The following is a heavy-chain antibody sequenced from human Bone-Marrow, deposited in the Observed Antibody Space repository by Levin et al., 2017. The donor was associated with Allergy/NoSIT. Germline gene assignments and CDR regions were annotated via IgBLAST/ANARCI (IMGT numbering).Heavy chain of an antibody. J-gene: IGHJ4*02. CDR1: GGSVSSSSNY. V-gene: IGHV4-39*01. Sequence: LSQTLSLTCTVSGGSVSSSSNYWGWIRQSPAKGLEWIGSIYYTGSTYYNPSLKSRVTISVDTSKNQFSLKLTSVTAADTALYYCVRVDGGGNYFDSWGQGTLVTVSS. D-gene: IGHD3-16*01. CDR2: IYYTGST. CDR3: VRVDGGGNYFDS.